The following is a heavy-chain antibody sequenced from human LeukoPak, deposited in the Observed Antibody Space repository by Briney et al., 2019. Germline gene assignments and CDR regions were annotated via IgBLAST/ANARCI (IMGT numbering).Heavy chain of an antibody. V-gene: IGHV1-2*02. CDR2: INPNSGGT. Sequence: ASVKVSCKASGYTFTGYYMHWVRQAPGQGLEWMGWINPNSGGTNYAQKFQGGVTMTRDTSISTAYMELSRLRSDDTAVYYCARAPYYYGSGRAEFDYWGQGTLVTVSS. CDR1: GYTFTGYY. CDR3: ARAPYYYGSGRAEFDY. D-gene: IGHD3-10*01. J-gene: IGHJ4*02.